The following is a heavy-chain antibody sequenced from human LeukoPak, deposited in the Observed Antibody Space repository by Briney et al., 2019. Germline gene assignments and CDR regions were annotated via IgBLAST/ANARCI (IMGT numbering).Heavy chain of an antibody. J-gene: IGHJ4*02. CDR2: INPNSGGT. V-gene: IGHV1-2*02. Sequence: ASVKVSCKASGYTFTGYYMHWLRQAPGQGLEWMGWINPNSGGTNYAQKFQGRVTMTRDTSISTAYMELSRLRSDDTAVYYCARPSYYYDSSGRLDYWGQGTLVTVSS. CDR1: GYTFTGYY. CDR3: ARPSYYYDSSGRLDY. D-gene: IGHD3-22*01.